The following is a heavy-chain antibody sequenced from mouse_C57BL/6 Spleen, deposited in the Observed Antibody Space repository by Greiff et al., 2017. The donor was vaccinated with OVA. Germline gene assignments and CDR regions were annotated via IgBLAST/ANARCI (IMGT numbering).Heavy chain of an antibody. CDR2: FHPYNDGT. D-gene: IGHD2-5*01. CDR3: ARGYSNYSWFAY. CDR1: GYTFTTYT. V-gene: IGHV1-47*01. J-gene: IGHJ3*01. Sequence: QVQLQESGAELVKPGASVKMSCKASGYTFTTYTIEWMKQNHGKSLEWIGNFHPYNDGTNYNEKFKGKATLTVEKSSSTVYLELSRLTSDDAAVYYCARGYSNYSWFAYWGQGTLVTVSA.